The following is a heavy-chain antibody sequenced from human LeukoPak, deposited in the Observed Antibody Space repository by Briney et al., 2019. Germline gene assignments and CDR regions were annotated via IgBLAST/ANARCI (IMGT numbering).Heavy chain of an antibody. Sequence: GGSLRLSCEASGLTFSRHAMTWVRQAPGKGLEWVSGITASGGSTYHSESVKGRFTISRDNSKNTLYLQMNSLRAEDTAVYYCATRPPSETYYGVLDYWGQGTLVTVSS. J-gene: IGHJ4*02. V-gene: IGHV3-23*01. CDR3: ATRPPSETYYGVLDY. D-gene: IGHD3-16*01. CDR1: GLTFSRHA. CDR2: ITASGGST.